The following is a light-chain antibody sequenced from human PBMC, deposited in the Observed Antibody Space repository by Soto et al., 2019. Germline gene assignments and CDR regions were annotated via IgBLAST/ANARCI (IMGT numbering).Light chain of an antibody. J-gene: IGLJ1*01. CDR1: SSDVGNYIF. Sequence: QSALTQPASVSGSPGQSITISCTGTSSDVGNYIFVSWYRQHPGKAPKLMIYDINNRPSGVSYRFSGSKSGNTASLTISGLQAEDEADYYCSSYTSSNTLHYVFGSGTKVTVL. V-gene: IGLV2-14*01. CDR2: DIN. CDR3: SSYTSSNTLHYV.